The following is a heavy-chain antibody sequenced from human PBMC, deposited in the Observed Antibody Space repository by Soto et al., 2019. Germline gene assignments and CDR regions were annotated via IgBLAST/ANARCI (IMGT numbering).Heavy chain of an antibody. CDR2: ISAYNGNT. CDR3: ARALIFGVVIIGWFDP. Sequence: RASVKVSCKASGYTSTSYGISWVRQAPGQGLEWMGWISAYNGNTNYAQKLQGRVTMTTDTSTSTAYMELRSLRSDDTAVYYCARALIFGVVIIGWFDPWGQGTLVPVSS. CDR1: GYTSTSYG. J-gene: IGHJ5*02. V-gene: IGHV1-18*01. D-gene: IGHD3-3*01.